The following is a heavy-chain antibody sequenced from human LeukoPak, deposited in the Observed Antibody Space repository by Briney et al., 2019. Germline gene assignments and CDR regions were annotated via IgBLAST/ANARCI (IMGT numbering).Heavy chain of an antibody. Sequence: GGSLRLSCAASRFIFSSYGMHWVRQAPGKGLEWVTFIRYDGNNKYYADSVKGRFTISRDNSKNTLYLQMNSLRTEDTAAYYCAKDGDEGATTFDFWGQGTLATVSS. CDR2: IRYDGNNK. D-gene: IGHD1-26*01. J-gene: IGHJ4*02. V-gene: IGHV3-30*02. CDR3: AKDGDEGATTFDF. CDR1: RFIFSSYG.